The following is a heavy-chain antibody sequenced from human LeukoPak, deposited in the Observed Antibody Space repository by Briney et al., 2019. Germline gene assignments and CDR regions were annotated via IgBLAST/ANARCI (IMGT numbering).Heavy chain of an antibody. CDR1: GFTFSGYW. Sequence: PGGSLRLSCAASGFTFSGYWMSWVRQAPGKGLEWVANIKQDGSEKYYVDSVKGRFTISRDNAKNSLYLQMNSLRAEDTAVYYCARDWGAVAGDFDYWGRRTLVTVSS. CDR3: ARDWGAVAGDFDY. D-gene: IGHD6-19*01. V-gene: IGHV3-7*01. J-gene: IGHJ4*02. CDR2: IKQDGSEK.